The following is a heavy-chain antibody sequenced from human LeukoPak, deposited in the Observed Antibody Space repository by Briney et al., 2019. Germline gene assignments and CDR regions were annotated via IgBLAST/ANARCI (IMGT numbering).Heavy chain of an antibody. V-gene: IGHV4-59*01. CDR2: IYYSGST. D-gene: IGHD6-13*01. CDR1: GVSISSYY. CDR3: ARALQPGVYAFDI. Sequence: SETLSLTCTVSGVSISSYYWTWIRQPPGEGLNWIGYIYYSGSTNYNPSLKSRVTISVDTSKNQFSLKLSPVTAADTAVYYCARALQPGVYAFDIWGQGTMVTVSS. J-gene: IGHJ3*02.